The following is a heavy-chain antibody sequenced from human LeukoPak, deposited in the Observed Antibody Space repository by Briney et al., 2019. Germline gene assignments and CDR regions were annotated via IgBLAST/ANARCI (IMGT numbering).Heavy chain of an antibody. CDR1: GGTFSSYA. V-gene: IGHV1-8*03. J-gene: IGHJ5*02. CDR3: ARTGLGSYYDTSGYYYPYNWFDP. D-gene: IGHD3-22*01. CDR2: MNPNSGNT. Sequence: ASVKVSCKASGGTFSSYAISWVRQAPGQGLEWMGWMNPNSGNTAYAQKFQGRVTLTRNTSISTAYMELSSLRSEDTAVYYCARTGLGSYYDTSGYYYPYNWFDPWGQGTLVTVSS.